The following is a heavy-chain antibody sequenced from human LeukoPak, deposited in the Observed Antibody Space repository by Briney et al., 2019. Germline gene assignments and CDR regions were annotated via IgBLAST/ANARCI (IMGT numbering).Heavy chain of an antibody. V-gene: IGHV3-11*06. Sequence: PGGSLRLSCAASGFTFSDYYMSWIRQAPGKGLEWVSSISSSSSYIYYADSVKGRFTISRDNAKNTLYLQMNSLRAEDTAVYYCARDPTMAHYYYYYMDVWGKGTTVTVSS. CDR3: ARDPTMAHYYYYYMDV. CDR2: ISSSSSYI. J-gene: IGHJ6*03. D-gene: IGHD3-10*01. CDR1: GFTFSDYY.